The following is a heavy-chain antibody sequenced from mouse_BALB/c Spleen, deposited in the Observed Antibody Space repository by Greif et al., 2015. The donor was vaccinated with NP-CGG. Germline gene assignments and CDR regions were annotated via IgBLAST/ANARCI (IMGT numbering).Heavy chain of an antibody. CDR1: GFTFSSYG. Sequence: EVKLVESGRDLVKPGGSLKLSCAASGFTFSSYGMSWVRQTPDKRLEWVATISSGGSYTYYPDSEKGRFTISRDDAKNTLYLQMSSLESEDTAMYYWARQKGVDYWGQGTTLTVSS. CDR3: ARQKGVDY. V-gene: IGHV5-6*01. J-gene: IGHJ2*01. CDR2: ISSGGSYT.